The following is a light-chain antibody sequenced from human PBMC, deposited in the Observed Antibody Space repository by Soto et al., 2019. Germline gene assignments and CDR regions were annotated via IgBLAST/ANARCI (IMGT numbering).Light chain of an antibody. CDR2: EVS. V-gene: IGLV2-14*01. Sequence: QSALTQPASVSVSPGQSITISCTGTSSDVGGFDYVSWYQQHPGEAPKLMISEVSNRPSGVSSRFSGSKSANTASLTISGLQAEDEAYYYCASYASSTAVVFGGGTKLTVL. J-gene: IGLJ2*01. CDR3: ASYASSTAVV. CDR1: SSDVGGFDY.